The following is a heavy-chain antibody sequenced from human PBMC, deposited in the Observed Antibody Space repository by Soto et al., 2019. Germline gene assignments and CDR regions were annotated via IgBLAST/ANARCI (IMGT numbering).Heavy chain of an antibody. Sequence: PSETLSLTCTVSGGSITSSSYYWGWIRQPPGKGLEWIGNIYYSGSTYYNPSLKSRVTISVDTSKNQFSLKLSSVTAADTAVYYCARHTPAISISDHWGQGTLVTSPQ. CDR1: GGSITSSSYY. J-gene: IGHJ4*02. CDR3: ARHTPAISISDH. V-gene: IGHV4-39*01. CDR2: IYYSGST. D-gene: IGHD2-15*01.